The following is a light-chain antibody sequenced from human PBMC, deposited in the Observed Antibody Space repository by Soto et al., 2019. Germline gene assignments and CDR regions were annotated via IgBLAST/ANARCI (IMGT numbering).Light chain of an antibody. CDR2: AAS. CDR3: QQYRNWPRT. J-gene: IGKJ1*01. CDR1: QSVSSD. Sequence: EIVMTQSPATLSVSPGERATLSCRASQSVSSDLAWYQQKPGQTPSLLIYAASTRATGIPARFSGSGSGTEFTLTISSLQSDDFVVYYCQQYRNWPRTFGQGTKVEI. V-gene: IGKV3-15*01.